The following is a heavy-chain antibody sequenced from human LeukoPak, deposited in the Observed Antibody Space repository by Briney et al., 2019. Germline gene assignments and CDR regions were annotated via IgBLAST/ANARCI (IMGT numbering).Heavy chain of an antibody. CDR3: ARDSHIAGVAYYFDY. CDR2: ISAYNGNT. CDR1: GYTFTSYG. V-gene: IGHV1-18*01. J-gene: IGHJ4*02. D-gene: IGHD6-13*01. Sequence: ASVKVSCKASGYTFTSYGISWVRQAPGQGLEWMGWISAYNGNTNYAQNLQGRLTMTTDTSTSTAYMELRSLRSDDTAFYYCARDSHIAGVAYYFDYRGQGTLVTVSS.